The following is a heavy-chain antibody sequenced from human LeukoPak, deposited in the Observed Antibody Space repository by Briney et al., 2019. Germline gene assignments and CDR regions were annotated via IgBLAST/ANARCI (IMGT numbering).Heavy chain of an antibody. CDR3: ARTFYDTLDSDAFDF. J-gene: IGHJ3*01. CDR1: GYTFTGYY. D-gene: IGHD2/OR15-2a*01. V-gene: IGHV1-2*02. CDR2: INPDSGGT. Sequence: ASVKVSCKVSGYTFTGYYMHWVRQAPGQGLEWMGWINPDSGGTNNAQKFQGRVTMTRDTSISTAYMELSRLRFDDTAVYYCARTFYDTLDSDAFDFWGQGTMVIVSS.